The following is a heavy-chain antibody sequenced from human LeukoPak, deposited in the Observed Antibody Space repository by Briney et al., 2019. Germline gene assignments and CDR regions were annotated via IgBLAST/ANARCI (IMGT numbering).Heavy chain of an antibody. D-gene: IGHD3-3*01. CDR2: INHSGST. CDR1: GGSFSGYY. V-gene: IGHV4-34*01. J-gene: IGHJ4*02. Sequence: SETLSLTCAVYGGSFSGYYWSWIRQPPGKGLEWIGEINHSGSTNYNPSLKSRVTISVDTSKNQFSLKLSSVTAADTAVYYCARGWGGYWVFGYWGQGTLVTVSS. CDR3: ARGWGGYWVFGY.